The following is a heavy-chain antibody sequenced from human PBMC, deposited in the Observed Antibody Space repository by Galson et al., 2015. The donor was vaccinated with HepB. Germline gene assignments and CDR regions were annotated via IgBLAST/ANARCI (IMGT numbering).Heavy chain of an antibody. CDR1: GYSFTSYW. Sequence: SGAEVKKPGESLRISCKGSGYSFTSYWISWVRQMPGKGLEWMGRIDPSDSYTNYSPSFQGHVTISADKSISTAYLQWSSLKASDTAMYYCARLDPDDSSGYYFGYYFDYWGQGTLVTVSS. J-gene: IGHJ4*02. CDR2: IDPSDSYT. D-gene: IGHD3-22*01. CDR3: ARLDPDDSSGYYFGYYFDY. V-gene: IGHV5-10-1*01.